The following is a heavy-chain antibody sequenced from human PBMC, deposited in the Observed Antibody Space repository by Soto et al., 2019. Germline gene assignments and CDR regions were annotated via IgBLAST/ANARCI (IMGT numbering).Heavy chain of an antibody. D-gene: IGHD6-19*01. V-gene: IGHV3-33*01. CDR1: GFTFSSYG. CDR3: ARDWAPVAANRIYYYYGMDV. J-gene: IGHJ6*02. CDR2: IWYDGSNK. Sequence: GGSLRLSCAASGFTFSSYGMHWVRQAPGKGLEWVAVIWYDGSNKYYADSVKGRFTISRDNSKNTLYLQMNSLRAEDTAVYYCARDWAPVAANRIYYYYGMDVWGQGATVTVSS.